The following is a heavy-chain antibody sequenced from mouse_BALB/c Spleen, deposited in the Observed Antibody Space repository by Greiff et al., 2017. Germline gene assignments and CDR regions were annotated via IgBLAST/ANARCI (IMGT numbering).Heavy chain of an antibody. V-gene: IGHV14-3*02. Sequence: EVQLQQSGAELVKPGASVKLSCTASGFNIKDTYMHWVKQRPEQGLEWIGRIDPANGNTKYDPKFQGKATITADTSSNTAYLQLSSLTSEDTAVYYCAREALLRLRFVYWGQGTLVTVSA. CDR2: IDPANGNT. J-gene: IGHJ3*01. CDR3: AREALLRLRFVY. CDR1: GFNIKDTY. D-gene: IGHD1-2*01.